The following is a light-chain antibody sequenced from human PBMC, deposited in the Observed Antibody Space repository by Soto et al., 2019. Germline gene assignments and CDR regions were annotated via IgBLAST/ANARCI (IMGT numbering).Light chain of an antibody. CDR1: QHINIY. J-gene: IGKJ4*01. CDR3: LQTISFPFT. Sequence: DIQMTQSPSSVSASVGARVTITCRASQHINIYLTWYQKRPGKAPKLLIYGGSTLQPVVPSRVSGSGSWTEFTLTISSLQPAEFATYHCLQTISFPFTFGGGTNVEIK. V-gene: IGKV1-12*02. CDR2: GGS.